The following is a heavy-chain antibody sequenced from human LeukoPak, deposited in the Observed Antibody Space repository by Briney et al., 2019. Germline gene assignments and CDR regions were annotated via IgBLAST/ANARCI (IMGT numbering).Heavy chain of an antibody. D-gene: IGHD6-13*01. J-gene: IGHJ6*03. CDR1: GYTFTSYY. CDR2: INPSGGST. CDR3: AIAAAGRGYYYYMDV. Sequence: ASVKVSCKASGYTFTSYYMHWVRQAPGQGLEWMGIINPSGGSTSYAQKFQGRVTMTRDTSTSTVYMELSSLRSEDTAVYYCAIAAAGRGYYYYMDVWGKGTTVTVSS. V-gene: IGHV1-46*01.